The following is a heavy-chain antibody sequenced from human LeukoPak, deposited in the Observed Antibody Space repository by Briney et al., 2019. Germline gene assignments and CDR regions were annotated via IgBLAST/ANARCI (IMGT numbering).Heavy chain of an antibody. CDR3: ARVPDYYDSSGYYSSGIDY. D-gene: IGHD3-22*01. V-gene: IGHV1-2*02. J-gene: IGHJ4*02. Sequence: ASVKVSCKASGYTFTGYYTHWVRQAPGQGLEWMGWINPNSGGTNYAQKFQGRVTMTRDASISTAYMELSRLRSDDTAVYYCARVPDYYDSSGYYSSGIDYWGQGTLVTVSS. CDR1: GYTFTGYY. CDR2: INPNSGGT.